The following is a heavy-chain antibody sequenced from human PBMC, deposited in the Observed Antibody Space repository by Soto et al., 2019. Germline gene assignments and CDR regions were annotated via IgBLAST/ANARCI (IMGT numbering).Heavy chain of an antibody. J-gene: IGHJ6*02. Sequence: QVQLVQSGAEVKKPGASVKVSCKASGYSLRSNYVHWVRQAPGQGLEWMGWINPNSSGTAYAQKSKGRVSMTRDASLTTAYMQLNRLTSDDTAVYYCARDLIVDGPDNYGMDVWGQGTTVTVSS. CDR1: GYSLRSNY. CDR2: INPNSSGT. CDR3: ARDLIVDGPDNYGMDV. D-gene: IGHD3-22*01. V-gene: IGHV1-2*02.